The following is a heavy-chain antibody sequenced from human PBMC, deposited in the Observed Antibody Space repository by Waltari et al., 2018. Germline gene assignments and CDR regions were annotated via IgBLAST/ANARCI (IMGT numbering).Heavy chain of an antibody. CDR2: ISNSGSTM. Sequence: EVQLVESGGGWVQPGGSLRLSGTASGFTFRLYELRWVRQAPGKGLEWLSYISNSGSTMYYADSVKGRFTVSRDNAKNSLYLQMSSLGAEDTAFYFCARNRKIIAAGWGRDLDYWGRGTLVTVSS. CDR3: ARNRKIIAAGWGRDLDY. CDR1: GFTFRLYE. J-gene: IGHJ4*02. V-gene: IGHV3-48*03. D-gene: IGHD6-13*01.